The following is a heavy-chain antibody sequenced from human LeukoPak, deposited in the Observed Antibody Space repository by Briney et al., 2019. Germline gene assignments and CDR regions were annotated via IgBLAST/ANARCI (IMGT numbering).Heavy chain of an antibody. J-gene: IGHJ6*03. CDR3: ARNPLKLELRGRYYYYYMDV. V-gene: IGHV1-69*05. Sequence: GASVKVSCKASGGTFSSYAISWVRRAPGQGLEWMGGIIPIFGTANYAQKFQGRVTITTDESTSTAYMELSSLRSEDTAVYYCARNPLKLELRGRYYYYYMDVWGKGTTVTVSS. CDR2: IIPIFGTA. CDR1: GGTFSSYA. D-gene: IGHD1-7*01.